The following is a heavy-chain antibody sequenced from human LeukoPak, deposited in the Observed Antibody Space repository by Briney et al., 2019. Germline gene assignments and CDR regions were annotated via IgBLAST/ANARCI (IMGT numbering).Heavy chain of an antibody. V-gene: IGHV3-21*01. Sequence: PGGSLRLSCAASGFTVSSNYMSWVRQAPGKGLEWVSSITSDSIYIYYADSVKGRFTSSRDNAKNSLYLQMNNLRAEDTAVYYCARGLYSSSINWFDPWGQGTLVTVSS. CDR3: ARGLYSSSINWFDP. D-gene: IGHD6-13*01. CDR2: ITSDSIYI. CDR1: GFTVSSNY. J-gene: IGHJ5*02.